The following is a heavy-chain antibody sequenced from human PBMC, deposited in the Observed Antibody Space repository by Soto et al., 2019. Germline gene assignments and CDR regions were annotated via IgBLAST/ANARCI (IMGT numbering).Heavy chain of an antibody. D-gene: IGHD3-22*01. J-gene: IGHJ4*02. CDR3: ARGRRYYYDSSGYSKAWYFDY. Sequence: SETLSLTCAVSGGSISSGGYSRSWIRQPPGKGLEWIGYIYHSGSTYYNPSLKSRVTISVDRSKNQFSLKLSSVTAADTAVYYCARGRRYYYDSSGYSKAWYFDYWGQGTLVTVSS. V-gene: IGHV4-30-2*01. CDR1: GGSISSGGYS. CDR2: IYHSGST.